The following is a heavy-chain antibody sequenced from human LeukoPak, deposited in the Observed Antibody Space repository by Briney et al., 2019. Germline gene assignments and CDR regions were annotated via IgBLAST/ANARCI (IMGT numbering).Heavy chain of an antibody. CDR3: AKNEAVGKYYYYGMDV. CDR1: GGTFSSYA. CDR2: IIPIPGIA. Sequence: SVKVSCKASGGTFSSYAISWVRQAPGQGLEWMGRIIPIPGIANYAQKFQGRVTITADKSTSTVYMELSSLRSEDTAVYYCAKNEAVGKYYYYGMDVWGQGTTVTVSS. D-gene: IGHD6-19*01. V-gene: IGHV1-69*04. J-gene: IGHJ6*02.